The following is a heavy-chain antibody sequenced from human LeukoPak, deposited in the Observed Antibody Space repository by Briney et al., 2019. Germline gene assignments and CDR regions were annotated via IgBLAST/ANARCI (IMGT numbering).Heavy chain of an antibody. Sequence: SETLSLTCTVSGGSISTGDYSWSWIRQHPGKGLEWIGYIYYSGSTYYNPSLKSRVTISVDTSKNQFSLKLSSVTAADTAVYYCARGRGPDFWGGYYYFDFWGQGTLVTVPS. J-gene: IGHJ4*02. V-gene: IGHV4-31*03. D-gene: IGHD3-3*01. CDR1: GGSISTGDYS. CDR2: IYYSGST. CDR3: ARGRGPDFWGGYYYFDF.